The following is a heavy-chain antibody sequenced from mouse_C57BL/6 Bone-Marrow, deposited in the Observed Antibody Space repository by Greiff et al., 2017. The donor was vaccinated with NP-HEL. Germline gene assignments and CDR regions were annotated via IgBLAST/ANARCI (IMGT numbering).Heavy chain of an antibody. J-gene: IGHJ3*01. CDR2: IYPRSGNT. V-gene: IGHV1-81*01. D-gene: IGHD2-2*01. CDR1: GYTFTSYG. CDR3: ASGNGYDRFAY. Sequence: VQLQQSGAELARPGASVKLSCKASGYTFTSYGISWVKQRTGQGLEWIGEIYPRSGNTYYNEKFKGKATLTADKSSSTAYMELRSLTSEDSAVYFCASGNGYDRFAYWGQGTLVTVSA.